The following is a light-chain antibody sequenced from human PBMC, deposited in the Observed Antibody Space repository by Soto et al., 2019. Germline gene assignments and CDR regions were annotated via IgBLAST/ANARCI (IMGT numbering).Light chain of an antibody. V-gene: IGKV3-11*01. J-gene: IGKJ3*01. Sequence: DIELTHSPATRSLSAGEKATLACRASQSVNSYLVWYQRKPGQAPRLLIYDASNWATGIPARFSGSGSGTAFTLTISSLESEDFAVYSCLQGSELLVTFGPGTMVD. CDR3: LQGSELLVT. CDR2: DAS. CDR1: QSVNSY.